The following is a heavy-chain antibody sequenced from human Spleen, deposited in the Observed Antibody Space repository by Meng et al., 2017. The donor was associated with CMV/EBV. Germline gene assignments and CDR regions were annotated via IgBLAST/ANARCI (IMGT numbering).Heavy chain of an antibody. CDR2: ISSSGSIK. CDR3: AKDFSAVHNWFDA. CDR1: GFIFSDYY. V-gene: IGHV3-11*04. J-gene: IGHJ5*02. Sequence: GESLKISCAASGFIFSDYYMTWIRQAPGKGLEWISYISSSGSIKKYADSVEGRFTISRDNAKKSLYLQMNSLRAEDTGFYYCAKDFSAVHNWFDAWGRGTLVTVSS. D-gene: IGHD1-26*01.